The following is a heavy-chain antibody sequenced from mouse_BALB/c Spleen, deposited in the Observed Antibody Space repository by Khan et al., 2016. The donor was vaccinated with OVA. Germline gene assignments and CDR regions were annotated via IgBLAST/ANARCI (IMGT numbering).Heavy chain of an antibody. Sequence: EVQLQESGPGLVKPSQSLSLTCTVTGYSITSDYAWNWIRQFPGNKLEWLGYISYSGNTKYNPSLKSRISVTRDTSKNQIFLQLNSVTTEDTATYYCARVHGGDFDYWGQGTTLTVSS. CDR2: ISYSGNT. CDR1: GYSITSDYA. J-gene: IGHJ2*01. V-gene: IGHV3-2*02. CDR3: ARVHGGDFDY.